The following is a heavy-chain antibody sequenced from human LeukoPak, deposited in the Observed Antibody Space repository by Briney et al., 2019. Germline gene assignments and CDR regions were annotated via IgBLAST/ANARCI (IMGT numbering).Heavy chain of an antibody. V-gene: IGHV3-30*02. Sequence: GGSLRLSCAASGFSFLSYGMHWVRQAPGKGLEWVAYLQGDGSNEQYAYSVKGRFHISRDNSKNILYLQMNSLRAEDTAVYYCARGDPDISFGVAGEAFDIWGQGTMVTVSS. J-gene: IGHJ3*02. CDR2: LQGDGSNE. CDR1: GFSFLSYG. D-gene: IGHD3-3*01. CDR3: ARGDPDISFGVAGEAFDI.